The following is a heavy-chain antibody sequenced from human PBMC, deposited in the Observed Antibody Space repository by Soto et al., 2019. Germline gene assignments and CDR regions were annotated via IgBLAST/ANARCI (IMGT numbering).Heavy chain of an antibody. CDR2: INPSGGST. D-gene: IGHD4-4*01. V-gene: IGHV1-46*01. CDR1: GYTFTSYY. Sequence: ASVKVSCKASGYTFTSYYMHWVRQAPGQGLEWMGIINPSGGSTSYAQKFQGRVTMTRDTSTSTVYMELSSLRSEDTAVYYCARDLWMTTVTRDSYYYGMDVWGQGTTVTVS. J-gene: IGHJ6*02. CDR3: ARDLWMTTVTRDSYYYGMDV.